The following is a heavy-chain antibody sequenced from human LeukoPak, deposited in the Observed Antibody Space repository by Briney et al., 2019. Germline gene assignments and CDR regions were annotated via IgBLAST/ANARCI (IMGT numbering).Heavy chain of an antibody. Sequence: ASVKVSCKASGGTFSSYGINWVPQAPGQGLEWMGGIFPIFGTADYARNFQGRVTISADASTSTAYMELSSLTSEDTAVYYCARAANAFDIWGQGTMVTVSS. CDR2: IFPIFGTA. D-gene: IGHD2-15*01. CDR3: ARAANAFDI. J-gene: IGHJ3*02. V-gene: IGHV1-69*13. CDR1: GGTFSSYG.